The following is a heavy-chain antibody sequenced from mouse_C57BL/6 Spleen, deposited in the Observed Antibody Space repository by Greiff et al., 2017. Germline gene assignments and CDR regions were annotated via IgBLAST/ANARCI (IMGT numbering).Heavy chain of an antibody. D-gene: IGHD1-1*01. V-gene: IGHV5-4*03. CDR2: ISDGGSYT. CDR3: ARRYGSSYYAMDY. CDR1: GFTFSSYA. J-gene: IGHJ4*01. Sequence: EVQLQESGGGLVKPGGSLKLSCAASGFTFSSYAMSWVRQTPEKRLEWVATISDGGSYTYYPDNVKGRFTISRDNAKNNLYLQMSHLKSEDTAMYYCARRYGSSYYAMDYWGQGTSVTVSS.